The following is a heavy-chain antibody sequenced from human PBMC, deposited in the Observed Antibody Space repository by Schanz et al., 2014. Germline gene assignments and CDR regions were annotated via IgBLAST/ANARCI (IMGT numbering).Heavy chain of an antibody. CDR2: ISPNGVTI. CDR1: GFTFRSYA. V-gene: IGHV3-48*01. J-gene: IGHJ4*02. CDR3: ARDGDFDY. Sequence: EVQLLESGGGLVQPGGSLRLSCIGSGFTFRSYALGWVRQAPGKGLEWVAHISPNGVTIYYADSVKGRFTISRDDAKNSLYLQMNSLSAEDTAVYYCARDGDFDYWGQGTLVTVSS.